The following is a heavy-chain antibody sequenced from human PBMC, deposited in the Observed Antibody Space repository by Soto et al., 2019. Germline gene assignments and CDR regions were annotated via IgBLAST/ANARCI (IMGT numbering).Heavy chain of an antibody. J-gene: IGHJ3*01. Sequence: QVQLVQSGAEVKRPGSSVKVSCKATGGPFSSRGFSWVRQAPGQGLEWMGGIITMLGTADYAQSFQGRLTITAADLTTTAYLELTSLRSEDTAVYFCATEMKWRVMRTFDLWGQGSMIIVSS. V-gene: IGHV1-69*01. CDR3: ATEMKWRVMRTFDL. D-gene: IGHD6-19*01. CDR2: IITMLGTA. CDR1: GGPFSSRG.